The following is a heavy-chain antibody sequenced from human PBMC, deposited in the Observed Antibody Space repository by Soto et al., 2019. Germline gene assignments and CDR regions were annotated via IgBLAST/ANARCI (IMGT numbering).Heavy chain of an antibody. CDR1: GGSFSGYY. CDR3: ARGDKLGTDYYYGMDV. V-gene: IGHV4-34*01. CDR2: INHSGST. Sequence: SETLSLTCAVYGGSFSGYYWSWIRQRPGKGLEWIGEINHSGSTNYNPSLKSRVTISVDTSKNQFSLELSRLSSEDTAVYYCARGDKLGTDYYYGMDVWGQGTTVTVSS. J-gene: IGHJ6*02. D-gene: IGHD7-27*01.